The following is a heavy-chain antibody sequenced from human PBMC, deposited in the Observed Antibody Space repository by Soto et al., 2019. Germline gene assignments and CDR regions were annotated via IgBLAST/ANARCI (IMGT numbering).Heavy chain of an antibody. V-gene: IGHV1-8*01. D-gene: IGHD3-10*01. CDR2: MNPNSGNT. Sequence: GASVMVFCKASGYTFTSYDINWVRQATGQGLEWMGWMNPNSGNTGYAQKFQGRVTMTRNTSISTAYMELSSLRSEDTAVYYCARVRFGPAWGYYYGMDVWGQGTTVTVSS. CDR3: ARVRFGPAWGYYYGMDV. CDR1: GYTFTSYD. J-gene: IGHJ6*02.